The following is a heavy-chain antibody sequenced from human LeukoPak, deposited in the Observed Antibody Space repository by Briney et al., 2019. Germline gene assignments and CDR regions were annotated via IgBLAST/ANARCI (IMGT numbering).Heavy chain of an antibody. V-gene: IGHV1-3*01. Sequence: GASVKVSCKASGYTFTSYAMHWVRQAPGQRLEWMGWINAGNGNTKYSQKFQGRVTITRDTSASTAYMELSSLRSEDTAVYYCARDVSYGLPGLFDYWGQGTLVTVSS. D-gene: IGHD5-18*01. CDR3: ARDVSYGLPGLFDY. CDR2: INAGNGNT. J-gene: IGHJ4*02. CDR1: GYTFTSYA.